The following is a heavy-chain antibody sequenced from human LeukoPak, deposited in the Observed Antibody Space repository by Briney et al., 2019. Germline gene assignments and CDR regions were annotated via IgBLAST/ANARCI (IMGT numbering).Heavy chain of an antibody. CDR3: ATSPTFDP. CDR2: ISGSGDNT. Sequence: GGSLRLSCAASGFTFSSYAMSWVRQAPGKGLEWVSAISGSGDNTYYADSVKGRFTISRDNSKNTLYLQMHSLRAEDTAVYYCATSPTFDPWGQGTLVTVSS. V-gene: IGHV3-23*01. J-gene: IGHJ5*02. CDR1: GFTFSSYA.